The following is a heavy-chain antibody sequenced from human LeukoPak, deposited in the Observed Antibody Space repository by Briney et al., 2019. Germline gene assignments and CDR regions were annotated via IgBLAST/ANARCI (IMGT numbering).Heavy chain of an antibody. Sequence: ASVKVSCKASGYTFTSYYMHWVRQAPGQGLEWMGIINPSGGSTSYAQKFQGRVTMTRDTSTSTVYMELSSLRSEDTAVYYCAMNDCGDPGTTLYYGMDVWGQGTTVTVSS. D-gene: IGHD4-17*01. CDR3: AMNDCGDPGTTLYYGMDV. J-gene: IGHJ6*02. CDR2: INPSGGST. CDR1: GYTFTSYY. V-gene: IGHV1-46*03.